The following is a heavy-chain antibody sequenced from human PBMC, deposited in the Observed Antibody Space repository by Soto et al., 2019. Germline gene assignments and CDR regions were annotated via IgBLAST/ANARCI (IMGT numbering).Heavy chain of an antibody. CDR2: IDPSDSYT. Sequence: GASLRISCKGSGYSFTSYWISWVRQMPGKGLEWMGRIDPSDSYTNYSPSFQGHVTISADKSISTAYLQWSSLKASDTAMYYCATQIRAARRGKGGRRDDWGQGTLVTFYS. V-gene: IGHV5-10-1*01. CDR3: ATQIRAARRGKGGRRDD. CDR1: GYSFTSYW. J-gene: IGHJ4*02. D-gene: IGHD6-6*01.